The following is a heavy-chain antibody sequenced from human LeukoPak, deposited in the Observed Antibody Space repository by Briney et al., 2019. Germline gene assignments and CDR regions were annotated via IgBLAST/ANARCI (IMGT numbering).Heavy chain of an antibody. V-gene: IGHV1-8*01. CDR3: ARESVVYRSYYSRDAFDI. Sequence: ASVKVSCKASGYTFTSYEFNWVRQATGQGLEWMGWMNPNSGNTGYAQKFQGRVTMTRNTSISTAYMELSSLRSEDTAVYYCARESVVYRSYYSRDAFDIWGQGTMVTVSS. D-gene: IGHD1-26*01. CDR2: MNPNSGNT. CDR1: GYTFTSYE. J-gene: IGHJ3*02.